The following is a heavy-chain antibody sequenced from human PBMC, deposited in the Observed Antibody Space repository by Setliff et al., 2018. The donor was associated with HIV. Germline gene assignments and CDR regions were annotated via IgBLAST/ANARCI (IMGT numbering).Heavy chain of an antibody. CDR3: ARDFWGGSYSSDY. CDR2: ISFSSSVI. D-gene: IGHD1-26*01. V-gene: IGHV3-48*01. J-gene: IGHJ4*02. CDR1: GFTFSTHS. Sequence: LRLSCVAPGFTFSTHSMSWVRQAPGKGLEWISYISFSSSVIYYADSVKGRFTISRDNAKNSLYLQMNSLRAEDTAVYYCARDFWGGSYSSDYWGQGTLVTVSS.